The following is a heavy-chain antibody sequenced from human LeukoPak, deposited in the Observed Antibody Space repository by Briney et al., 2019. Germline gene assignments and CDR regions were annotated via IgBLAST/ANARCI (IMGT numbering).Heavy chain of an antibody. CDR2: INPNRGGT. CDR1: GYTFIGYH. J-gene: IGHJ4*02. V-gene: IGHV1-2*02. Sequence: GASVKVSCKASGYTFIGYHIHWVRQAPGQGPEWMGWINPNRGGTNLAQKFQGRVIMTRDTSISTAYMEVTRLRSDDTAIYYCARLPRVHFDSWGQGTLVTVSS. CDR3: ARLPRVHFDS. D-gene: IGHD2-8*01.